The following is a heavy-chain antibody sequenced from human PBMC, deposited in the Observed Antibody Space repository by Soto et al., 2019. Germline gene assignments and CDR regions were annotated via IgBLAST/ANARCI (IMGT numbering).Heavy chain of an antibody. V-gene: IGHV3-48*03. CDR3: ASYYYDSSGYGNWFDP. CDR2: ISSSGSTI. D-gene: IGHD3-22*01. Sequence: GGSLRLSCAASGFTFSSYEMNWVRQAPGKGLEWVSYISSSGSTIYYADSVKGRFTISRDNAKNSLYLQMNSLRAEDTAVYYCASYYYDSSGYGNWFDPWGQGTLVTVSS. CDR1: GFTFSSYE. J-gene: IGHJ5*02.